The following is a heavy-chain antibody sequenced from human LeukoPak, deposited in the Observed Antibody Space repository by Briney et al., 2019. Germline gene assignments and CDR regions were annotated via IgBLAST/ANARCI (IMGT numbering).Heavy chain of an antibody. Sequence: GGSLRLSCAVSGFTVSSNYMSWVRQAPGKGLEWVSVLYNGDNTYYADSVKGRFTVSRDNSKNTLYLQMNSLRAEDTAVYYCARYDGGSGPFDYWGQGTLVTVSS. J-gene: IGHJ4*02. V-gene: IGHV3-53*01. CDR2: LYNGDNT. D-gene: IGHD3-10*01. CDR1: GFTVSSNY. CDR3: ARYDGGSGPFDY.